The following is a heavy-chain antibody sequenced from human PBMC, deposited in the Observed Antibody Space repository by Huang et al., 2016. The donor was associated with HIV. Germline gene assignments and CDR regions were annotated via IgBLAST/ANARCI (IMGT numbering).Heavy chain of an antibody. D-gene: IGHD3-10*01. V-gene: IGHV5-51*01. CDR1: GYRFRSNW. CDR2: IDPGESDT. CDR3: ARLIGSPSFYYGLDV. Sequence: EVQLVQSGAEVKKPGESLKISCKGSGYRFRSNWIGWVRQMPGKGLEWRGIIDPGESDTRYSPSFQGQVTISADKSINTAYLQWSSLKASDTAMYYCARLIGSPSFYYGLDVWGQGTTVTVSS. J-gene: IGHJ6*02.